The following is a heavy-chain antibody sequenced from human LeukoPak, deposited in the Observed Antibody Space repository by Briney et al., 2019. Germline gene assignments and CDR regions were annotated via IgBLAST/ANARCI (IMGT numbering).Heavy chain of an antibody. D-gene: IGHD6-19*01. CDR1: GASITNYY. J-gene: IGHJ3*01. CDR3: ARLAPPPAEGSGRGFGNLDV. V-gene: IGHV4-59*01. CDR2: IYDSETA. Sequence: PSETLSLTCSLSGASITNYYWTWLRQPPGMALEYIGYIYDSETANYNPSLKSRVTISIDTSKTQFSLKLTSVTASDTAIYFCARLAPPPAEGSGRGFGNLDVWGQGTMVTVSS.